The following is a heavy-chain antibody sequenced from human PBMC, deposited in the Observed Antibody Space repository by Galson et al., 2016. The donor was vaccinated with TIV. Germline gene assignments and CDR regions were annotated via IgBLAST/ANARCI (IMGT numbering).Heavy chain of an antibody. CDR1: GGTFNKYA. CDR3: ARGSGDSPYYYYGMDV. Sequence: SVKVSCKASGGTFNKYAVTWVRQAPGQGLEWMGGIIPIFRTTNYAQKFHGRVTITADEFTRTVHMELGSLTSYDTAVYFCARGSGDSPYYYYGMDVWGQGTTVTVSS. D-gene: IGHD3-3*01. CDR2: IIPIFRTT. J-gene: IGHJ6*02. V-gene: IGHV1-69*13.